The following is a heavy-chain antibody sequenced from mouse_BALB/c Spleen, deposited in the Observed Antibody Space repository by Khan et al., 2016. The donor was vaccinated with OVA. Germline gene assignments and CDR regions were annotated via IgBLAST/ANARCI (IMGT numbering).Heavy chain of an antibody. CDR2: ISSGGTYT. Sequence: EVELVESGGGLVKPGGSLKISCAASGFTFSSYAMSWVRQSPEKRLEWVAEISSGGTYTYYPDTVTGRFIISRDNAKNTLYLEMSSLRSEDTAIYYCARLLPYFDVGGAGTTVTVSS. D-gene: IGHD1-1*01. CDR1: GFTFSSYA. CDR3: ARLLPYFDV. V-gene: IGHV5-9-4*01. J-gene: IGHJ1*01.